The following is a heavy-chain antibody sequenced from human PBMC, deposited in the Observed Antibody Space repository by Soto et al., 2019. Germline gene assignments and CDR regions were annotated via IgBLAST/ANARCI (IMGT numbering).Heavy chain of an antibody. V-gene: IGHV4-59*01. CDR3: ARVAGYYDFWSGYLDY. Sequence: QVQLQESGPGLVKPSETLSLTCTVSGGSISSYYWSWIRQPPGKGLEWIGYIYYSGRTNYNPSLMSRVTISVDTSKNQFSLKLSSVTAADTAVYYCARVAGYYDFWSGYLDYWGQGTLVTVSS. CDR1: GGSISSYY. CDR2: IYYSGRT. J-gene: IGHJ4*02. D-gene: IGHD3-3*01.